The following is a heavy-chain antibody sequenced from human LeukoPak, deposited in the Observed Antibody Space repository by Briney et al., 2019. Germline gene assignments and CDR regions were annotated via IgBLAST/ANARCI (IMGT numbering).Heavy chain of an antibody. CDR3: ARVVTGYMDV. CDR2: IYYSGST. V-gene: IGHV4-39*07. Sequence: GSLRLSCAASGFTVSSNYMSWIRQPPGKGLEWIGSIYYSGSTYYNPSLKSRVTISVDTSKNQFSLKLSSVTAADTAVYYCARVVTGYMDVWGKGTTVTVSS. CDR1: GFTVSSNY. J-gene: IGHJ6*03. D-gene: IGHD5-18*01.